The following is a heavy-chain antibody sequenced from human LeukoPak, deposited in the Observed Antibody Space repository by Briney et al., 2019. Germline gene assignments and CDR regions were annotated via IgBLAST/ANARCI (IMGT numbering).Heavy chain of an antibody. CDR2: IWYDGSNK. Sequence: GGSLRLSCAASGFTFSSYGMHWVRQAPGKGLEWVAVIWYDGSNKYYADSVKGRLTISRDNSKNTLYLQMNSLRAEDTAVYYCAKQLRGYSYGLDYWGQGTLVTVSS. CDR1: GFTFSSYG. V-gene: IGHV3-33*06. J-gene: IGHJ4*02. D-gene: IGHD5-18*01. CDR3: AKQLRGYSYGLDY.